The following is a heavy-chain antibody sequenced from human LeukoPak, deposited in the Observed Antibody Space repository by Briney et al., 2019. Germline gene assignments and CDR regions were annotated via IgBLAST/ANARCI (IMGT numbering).Heavy chain of an antibody. V-gene: IGHV4-39*01. CDR1: GGSISTHSYY. CDR2: ISYSGST. J-gene: IGHJ5*02. Sequence: SETLSLTCTVSGGSISTHSYYWGWIRQPPGKGLEWIGSISYSGSTYYSPSLKSRVTISVDTSKNQFSLKLSSVTAADTAVYYCARAGVVVPAAIVGRTTPVGGGNWFDPWGQGTLVTVSS. CDR3: ARAGVVVPAAIVGRTTPVGGGNWFDP. D-gene: IGHD2-2*01.